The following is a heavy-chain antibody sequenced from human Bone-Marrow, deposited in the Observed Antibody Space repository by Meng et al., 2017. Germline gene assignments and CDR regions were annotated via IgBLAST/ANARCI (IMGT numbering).Heavy chain of an antibody. CDR1: GFTFSTYW. Sequence: EVQLVESGGGLVQPCGSLRLSCAASGFTFSTYWMHWVRQAPGKGLVWVSHINSDGSITGYADSVKGRFTISRDNAKNTLFLQMSSLRAEDTAVYYCARAPGIAAAAWGQGALVTVSS. V-gene: IGHV3-74*02. J-gene: IGHJ4*02. CDR2: INSDGSIT. D-gene: IGHD6-25*01. CDR3: ARAPGIAAAA.